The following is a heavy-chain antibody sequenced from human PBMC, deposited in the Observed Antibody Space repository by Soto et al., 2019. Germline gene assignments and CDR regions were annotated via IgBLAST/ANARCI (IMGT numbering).Heavy chain of an antibody. CDR1: VCTFSSYA. D-gene: IGHD3-10*01. CDR3: ARDWFGTSYYYYYGLDV. CDR2: IIPIYGNT. J-gene: IGHJ6*02. V-gene: IGHV1-69*05. Sequence: SVTVSCMASVCTFSSYAISWVRPAPGQGLEWMGGIIPIYGNTNYAQKFQGRVTMTTDESTSTAYMELRSLRSDDTAVYYCARDWFGTSYYYYYGLDVWGQGTTVTVSS.